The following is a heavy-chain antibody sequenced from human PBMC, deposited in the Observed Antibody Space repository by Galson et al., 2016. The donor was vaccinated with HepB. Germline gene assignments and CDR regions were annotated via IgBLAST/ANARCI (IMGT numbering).Heavy chain of an antibody. J-gene: IGHJ6*02. Sequence: SLRLSCAASGFIFDDYAMSWVRQTPEKGLEWVSSISWNSRRIDYADSVKGRFTISRDNAENSLHLQMNSLKIEDTALYYCAKDLGNLNYYQLYGMDVWGQGTTVTVSS. CDR2: ISWNSRRI. V-gene: IGHV3-9*01. CDR1: GFIFDDYA. D-gene: IGHD2/OR15-2a*01. CDR3: AKDLGNLNYYQLYGMDV.